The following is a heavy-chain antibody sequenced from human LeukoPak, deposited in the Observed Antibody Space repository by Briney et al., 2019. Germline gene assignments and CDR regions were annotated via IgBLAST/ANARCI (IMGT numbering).Heavy chain of an antibody. J-gene: IGHJ4*02. D-gene: IGHD5-12*01. CDR1: GGSISSYY. CDR2: IYYSGST. V-gene: IGHV4-59*01. Sequence: PSETLSLTCTVSGGSISSYYWSWIRQPPGKGLEWIGYIYYSGSTNYNPSLKSRVTISVDTSKNQFSLKLSSVTAADTAVYYCARGSPGYSGYDPVDYWGQGTLVTVSS. CDR3: ARGSPGYSGYDPVDY.